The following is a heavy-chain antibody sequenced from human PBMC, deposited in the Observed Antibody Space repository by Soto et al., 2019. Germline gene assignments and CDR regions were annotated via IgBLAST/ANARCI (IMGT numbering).Heavy chain of an antibody. CDR2: INPSGGST. CDR3: ARGGGYTYGSLDY. V-gene: IGHV1-46*01. CDR1: GYTFTSYY. D-gene: IGHD5-18*01. Sequence: QVQLVQSGAEVKKPGASVKVSCKASGYTFTSYYMHWVRQAPGQGLEWMGIINPSGGSTTYAQKFPGRDTMTRDTSTSTVYLELSSLRSDDTAVYCCARGGGYTYGSLDYWGQGTLVTVSS. J-gene: IGHJ4*02.